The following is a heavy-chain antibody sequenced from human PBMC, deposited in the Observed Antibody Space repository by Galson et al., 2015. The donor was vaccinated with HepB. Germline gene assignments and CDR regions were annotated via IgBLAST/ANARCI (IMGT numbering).Heavy chain of an antibody. CDR1: GYTFTDYI. CDR3: ARGPWFGELTGILVLQH. V-gene: IGHV1-18*04. Sequence: SVKVSCKASGYTFTDYIITWVRQAPGQGLEWLGWVSVSNGDTNYAQNFRGRVTMTTDTSSSTAYMELRSLRSDDTAVYYCARGPWFGELTGILVLQHWGQGTLVTVSS. J-gene: IGHJ1*01. CDR2: VSVSNGDT. D-gene: IGHD3-10*01.